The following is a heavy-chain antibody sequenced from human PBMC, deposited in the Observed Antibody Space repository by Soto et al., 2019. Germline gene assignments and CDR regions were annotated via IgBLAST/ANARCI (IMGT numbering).Heavy chain of an antibody. V-gene: IGHV4-59*01. CDR1: GGSISTYY. D-gene: IGHD2-15*01. CDR3: ARYAGSSWFDY. CDR2: INYSGRT. Sequence: ETLGVTCPVSGGSISTYYWSGIRQPPGKGLEWIGYINYSGRTNYNPSLKSRVTMSLDTSKNQFSLKLRSVTAADTAPFYCARYAGSSWFDYWGQGTLVTVYS. J-gene: IGHJ4*02.